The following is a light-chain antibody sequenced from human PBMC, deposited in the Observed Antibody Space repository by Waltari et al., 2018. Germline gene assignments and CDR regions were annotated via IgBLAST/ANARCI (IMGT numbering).Light chain of an antibody. Sequence: QSALTQPRSVSGSPGQSVSISCTGTSSDVGGYNYVSWYQQHPGKAPKLMIYVVNKRHTGVPDRFSGSKAVRTAALTISGLQAEEEADDYCWSFSGRYPHVFGTGTKVSVL. CDR1: SSDVGGYNY. V-gene: IGLV2-11*01. CDR3: WSFSGRYPHV. CDR2: VVN. J-gene: IGLJ1*01.